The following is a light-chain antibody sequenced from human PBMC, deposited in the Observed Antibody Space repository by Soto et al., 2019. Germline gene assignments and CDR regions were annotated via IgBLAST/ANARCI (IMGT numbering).Light chain of an antibody. V-gene: IGLV2-14*03. CDR2: EVS. J-gene: IGLJ1*01. CDR1: SSDVGAYDF. CDR3: SSYTSSSTRV. Sequence: QLVLTQPASVSGSPGQSITISCTGTSSDVGAYDFVSWYQQHPDKAPKLMIYEVSNRPSGVSNRFSGSKSVNTATLTISGLQAEDEADYYCSSYTSSSTRVFGTGTKVTVL.